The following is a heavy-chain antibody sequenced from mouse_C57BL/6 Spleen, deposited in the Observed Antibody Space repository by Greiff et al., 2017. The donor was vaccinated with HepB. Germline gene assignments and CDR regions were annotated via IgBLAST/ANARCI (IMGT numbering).Heavy chain of an antibody. CDR2: IYPGDGDT. CDR1: GYAFSSYW. J-gene: IGHJ2*01. CDR3: ARGGLRRGFDY. Sequence: VQRVESGAELVKPGASVKISCKASGYAFSSYWMNWVKQRPGKGLEWIGQIYPGDGDTNYNGKFKGKATLTADKSSSTAYMQLSSLTSEDSAVYFCARGGLRRGFDYWGQGTTLTVSS. V-gene: IGHV1-80*01. D-gene: IGHD2-2*01.